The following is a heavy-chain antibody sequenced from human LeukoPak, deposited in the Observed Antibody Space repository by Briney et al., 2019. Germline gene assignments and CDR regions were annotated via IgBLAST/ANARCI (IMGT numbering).Heavy chain of an antibody. V-gene: IGHV4-31*03. J-gene: IGHJ5*02. Sequence: SETLSLTCTVSGGSISSGGYCWSWIRQHPGKGLEWIGYIYYSGSTYYNPSLKSRVTISVDTSKNQFSLKLSSVTAADTAVYYCARDLTDTAGNWFDPWGQGTLVTVSS. CDR2: IYYSGST. CDR1: GGSISSGGYC. CDR3: ARDLTDTAGNWFDP. D-gene: IGHD5-18*01.